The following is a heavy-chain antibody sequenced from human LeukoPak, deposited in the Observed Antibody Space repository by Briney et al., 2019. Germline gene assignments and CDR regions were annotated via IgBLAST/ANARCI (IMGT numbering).Heavy chain of an antibody. Sequence: GGSLRLSCAASGFTVSTYAMSWVRQAPGKGLEWVSGISGTGGSTYYADSVKGRFTISRDNSKNTLYLQMNSLRAEDTAVYYCAKWDDILTGFSYWGQGTLVTVSS. CDR1: GFTVSTYA. V-gene: IGHV3-23*01. CDR2: ISGTGGST. CDR3: AKWDDILTGFSY. J-gene: IGHJ4*02. D-gene: IGHD3-9*01.